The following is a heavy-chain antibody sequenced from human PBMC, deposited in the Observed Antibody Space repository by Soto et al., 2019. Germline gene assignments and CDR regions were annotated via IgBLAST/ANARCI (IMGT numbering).Heavy chain of an antibody. CDR3: ARDMIVVGERGYYYGMDV. CDR2: IYYSGSP. J-gene: IGHJ6*02. Sequence: QVQLQESGPGLVKPSQTLSLTCTVSGGSISSGDYYWSWIRQPPGKGLEWIGYIYYSGSPYYNPSLKSRVTISVDTSKNQFSLKLSSVTAADTAVYYCARDMIVVGERGYYYGMDVWGQGTTVTVSS. V-gene: IGHV4-30-4*01. D-gene: IGHD3-22*01. CDR1: GGSISSGDYY.